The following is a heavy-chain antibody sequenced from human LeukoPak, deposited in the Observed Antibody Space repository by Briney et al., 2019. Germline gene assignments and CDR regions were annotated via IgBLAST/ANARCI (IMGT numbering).Heavy chain of an antibody. D-gene: IGHD1-26*01. CDR2: IYSGGST. CDR1: GFTFSSYW. CDR3: ARAQWELRFDY. V-gene: IGHV3-66*02. Sequence: PGGSLRLSCAASGFTFSSYWMHWVRQAPGKGLEWVSVIYSGGSTYYADSVKGRFTISRDNSKNTLYLQMNSLRAEDTAVYYCARAQWELRFDYWGQGTLVTVSS. J-gene: IGHJ4*02.